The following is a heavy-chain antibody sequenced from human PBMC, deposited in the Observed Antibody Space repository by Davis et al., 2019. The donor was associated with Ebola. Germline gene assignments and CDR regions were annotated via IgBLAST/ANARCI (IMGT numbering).Heavy chain of an antibody. V-gene: IGHV3-33*01. Sequence: GESLKISCAASGFTFSSYGMHWVRQAPGKGLEWVAVIWYDGSNKYYADSVKGRFTISRDNSKNTLYLQMNSLRAEDTAVYYCAREGRAGGVYYYYGMDVWGQGTTVTVSS. J-gene: IGHJ6*02. D-gene: IGHD2-8*02. CDR2: IWYDGSNK. CDR3: AREGRAGGVYYYYGMDV. CDR1: GFTFSSYG.